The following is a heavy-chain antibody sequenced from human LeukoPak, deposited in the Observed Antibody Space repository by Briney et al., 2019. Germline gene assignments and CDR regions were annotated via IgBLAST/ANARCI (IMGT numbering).Heavy chain of an antibody. D-gene: IGHD1-26*01. J-gene: IGHJ3*02. CDR1: GFTFSTYI. Sequence: GGSLRLSCAASGFTFSTYIMNWVRQAPGKGLEWISYIHSSSSSIYYADSVKGRFTISRDNAKNSLYLQMNSLRDEDTAVYFCARDRLWAGSFDIWGQGTMVTVSS. CDR3: ARDRLWAGSFDI. V-gene: IGHV3-48*02. CDR2: IHSSSSSI.